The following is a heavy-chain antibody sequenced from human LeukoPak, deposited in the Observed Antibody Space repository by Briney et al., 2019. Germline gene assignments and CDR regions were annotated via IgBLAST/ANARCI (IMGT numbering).Heavy chain of an antibody. CDR1: GFTHRDSA. Sequence: QSGGSLRLSCEASGFTHRDSAIHWVRQASGKGREWVGRVDRPAKSYATAYAASVGGRFTISRDDSKTEAYLQMDSLKTEDTALYYCSKDSGTYNWLAPWGQGTLVTVSS. CDR2: VDRPAKSYAT. CDR3: SKDSGTYNWLAP. D-gene: IGHD1-26*01. V-gene: IGHV3-73*01. J-gene: IGHJ5*02.